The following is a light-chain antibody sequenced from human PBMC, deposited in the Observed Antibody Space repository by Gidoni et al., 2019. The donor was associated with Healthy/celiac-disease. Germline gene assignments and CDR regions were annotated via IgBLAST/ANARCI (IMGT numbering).Light chain of an antibody. Sequence: QSAPTQPASVSGSPGQSITISCTGTSSDVGSYNLVSWYQQHPGKASKLMIYEVSTRPSGVSNRFSGSKSGNTASLTISGLQAEDEADYYCCSYAGSSTSYVFGTGTKVTVL. V-gene: IGLV2-23*02. CDR1: SSDVGSYNL. J-gene: IGLJ1*01. CDR3: CSYAGSSTSYV. CDR2: EVS.